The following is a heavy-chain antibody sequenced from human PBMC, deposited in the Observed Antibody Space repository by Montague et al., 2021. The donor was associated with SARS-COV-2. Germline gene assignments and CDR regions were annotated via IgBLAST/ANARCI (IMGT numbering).Heavy chain of an antibody. CDR1: GFSLSTSGMC. D-gene: IGHD1-26*01. CDR2: IDWDGDK. V-gene: IGHV2-70*01. CDR3: ARIWGATSGDAIDV. J-gene: IGHJ3*01. Sequence: ALVKPTQTLTLTCTFSGFSLSTSGMCVSWIRQPPGKALEWLALIDWDGDKYYSTSLKTRLTISKDTSKNQVVLTMTNMDPVDTATYYCARIWGATSGDAIDVWGRGTMVTVSS.